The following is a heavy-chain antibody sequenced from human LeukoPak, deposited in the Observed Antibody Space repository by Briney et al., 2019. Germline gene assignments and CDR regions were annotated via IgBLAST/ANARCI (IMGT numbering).Heavy chain of an antibody. V-gene: IGHV4-59*11. CDR1: GGSISSHY. Sequence: SETLSLTCTVSGGSISSHYWSWIRQPPGKGLEWIGYIYYSGSTNYNPSLKSRVTISVDTSKNQFSLKLSSVTAAVTAVYYCARGFDYWGQGTLVTVSS. J-gene: IGHJ4*02. CDR3: ARGFDY. CDR2: IYYSGST.